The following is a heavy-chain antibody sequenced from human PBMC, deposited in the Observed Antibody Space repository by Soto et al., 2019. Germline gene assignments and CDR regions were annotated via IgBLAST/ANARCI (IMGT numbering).Heavy chain of an antibody. J-gene: IGHJ4*02. CDR1: GFTFSSYA. V-gene: IGHV3-23*01. CDR3: AKEGEHSSGWANFDY. D-gene: IGHD6-19*01. Sequence: GGSLRLSCAASGFTFSSYAMSCVRQAPGKGLEWVSAISGSGGSTYYADSVKGRFTISRDNSKNTLYLQMNSLRAEDTAVYYCAKEGEHSSGWANFDYWGQGTLVTVSS. CDR2: ISGSGGST.